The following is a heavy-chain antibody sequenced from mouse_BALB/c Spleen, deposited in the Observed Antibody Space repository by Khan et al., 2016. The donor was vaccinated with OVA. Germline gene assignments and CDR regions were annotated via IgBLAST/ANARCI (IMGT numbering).Heavy chain of an antibody. V-gene: IGHV1-4*01. J-gene: IGHJ3*01. D-gene: IGHD2-14*01. CDR3: GRDGAYYRNDGWFAY. CDR1: GYTFTSYT. CDR2: INPSNGYT. Sequence: QVQLQQSGAELARPGASVKMSCKASGYTFTSYTIHWIKMRPGQGLEWIGYINPSNGYTNYNQKFKDKATLTADKSSTTAYMQLSSLTSDDSAVDNCGRDGAYYRNDGWFAYWGLGTLVTVSA.